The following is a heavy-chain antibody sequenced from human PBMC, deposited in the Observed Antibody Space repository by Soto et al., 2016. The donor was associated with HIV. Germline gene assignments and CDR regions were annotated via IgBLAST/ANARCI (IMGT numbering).Heavy chain of an antibody. D-gene: IGHD2-8*02. Sequence: QGRLEQWGAGLVKPSETLSLTCAVYGMPFSGESWTWIRQAPGKGLEWIGSIYHSGNTYYNPSLKSRVTISVDTSKNQFSLKLNSVTAADAAVYYCARARCYGGVCYSGXGTYYFDYWGQGTLVTVSS. J-gene: IGHJ4*02. CDR2: IYHSGNT. V-gene: IGHV4-38-2*01. CDR1: GMPFSGES. CDR3: ARARCYGGVCYSGXGTYYFDY.